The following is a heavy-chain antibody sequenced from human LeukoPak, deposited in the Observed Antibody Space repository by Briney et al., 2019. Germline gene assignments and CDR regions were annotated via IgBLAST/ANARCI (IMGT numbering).Heavy chain of an antibody. J-gene: IGHJ4*02. CDR1: GGSISSGGYS. D-gene: IGHD3-9*01. CDR2: IYHSGST. V-gene: IGHV4-30-2*01. Sequence: PSETLSLTCTVSGGSISSGGYSWSWIRQPPGKGLEWIGYIYHSGSTYYNPSLKSRVTISVDRSKNQFSLKLSSVTAADTAVYYCARGITYYDILTGYYEGYYFDYWGQGTLVTVSS. CDR3: ARGITYYDILTGYYEGYYFDY.